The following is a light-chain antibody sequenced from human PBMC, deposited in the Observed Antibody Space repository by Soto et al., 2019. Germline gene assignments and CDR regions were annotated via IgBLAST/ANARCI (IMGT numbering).Light chain of an antibody. Sequence: QSALTQPASVSGSPGQSITISCTGTSSDVGGYNYVSWYQQQPGKAPKFMIYDVTNRPSGVSNRFSGSKSGNTASLTISGLQAEDEADYYCCSYTTSNTRQIVFGTGTKVT. V-gene: IGLV2-14*01. J-gene: IGLJ1*01. CDR1: SSDVGGYNY. CDR2: DVT. CDR3: CSYTTSNTRQIV.